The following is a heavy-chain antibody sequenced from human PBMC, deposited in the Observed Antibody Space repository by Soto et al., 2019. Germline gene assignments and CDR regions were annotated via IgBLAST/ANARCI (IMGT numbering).Heavy chain of an antibody. CDR1: GGSISSGGYS. CDR3: ARAAVPGNYGDYGGWFDP. CDR2: IYHSGST. D-gene: IGHD4-17*01. V-gene: IGHV4-30-2*01. J-gene: IGHJ5*02. Sequence: QLQLQESGSGLVKPSQTLSLTCAVSGGSISSGGYSWSWIRQPPGKGLEWIGYIYHSGSTYYNPSLKSRVTISVDRSKNQFSLKLSSVTAADTAVYYCARAAVPGNYGDYGGWFDPGAREPWSPSPQ.